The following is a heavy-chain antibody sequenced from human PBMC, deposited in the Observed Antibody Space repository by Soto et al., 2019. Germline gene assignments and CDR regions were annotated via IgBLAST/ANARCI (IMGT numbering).Heavy chain of an antibody. V-gene: IGHV1-18*01. Sequence: QVQLVQSGAEVKKPGASVKVSCKTSGYTFLDYGISWVRQAPGQGLEWMGWISPHYGNTNHAQKLQGRVTRTTDTSTSTAYMELRSLTSDDTAVYYCARYLEWYNWFDPWGQGTLVTVSS. CDR3: ARYLEWYNWFDP. D-gene: IGHD3-3*01. CDR2: ISPHYGNT. CDR1: GYTFLDYG. J-gene: IGHJ5*02.